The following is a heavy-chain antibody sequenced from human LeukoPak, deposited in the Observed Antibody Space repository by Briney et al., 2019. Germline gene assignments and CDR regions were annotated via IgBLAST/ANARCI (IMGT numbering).Heavy chain of an antibody. Sequence: ASVKVSCRASGYTFTTYHISWVRQAPGQGLEWMGWISAYDGNTNYIQKFQGRVTMTTDTSTSTAYMELRSLRSDDTAVYYCARETRTVTTSMDVWGQGTRVTVSS. V-gene: IGHV1-18*01. CDR3: ARETRTVTTSMDV. CDR1: GYTFTTYH. CDR2: ISAYDGNT. D-gene: IGHD4-17*01. J-gene: IGHJ6*02.